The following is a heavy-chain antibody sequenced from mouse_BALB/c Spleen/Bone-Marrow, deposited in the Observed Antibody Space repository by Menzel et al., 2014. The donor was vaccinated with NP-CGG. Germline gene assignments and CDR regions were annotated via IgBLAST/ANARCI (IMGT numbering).Heavy chain of an antibody. CDR1: GFTFTDYY. Sequence: EVKLMESGGGLVQPGGSLRLSCATSGFTFTDYYMSWVRQPPGKALEWLGFIRNKANGYTTEYSASVKGRFTISRDNSQSILYLQMNTRRAEDRATYYCARGGNDLDYWGQGTTLTVSS. J-gene: IGHJ2*01. D-gene: IGHD2-3*01. CDR2: IRNKANGYTT. V-gene: IGHV7-3*02. CDR3: ARGGNDLDY.